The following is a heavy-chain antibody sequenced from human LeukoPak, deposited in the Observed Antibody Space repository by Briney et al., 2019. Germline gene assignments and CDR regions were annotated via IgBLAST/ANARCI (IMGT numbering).Heavy chain of an antibody. CDR1: GASVSSDNYY. CDR2: INIGGTA. CDR3: ARLYKLLWVLSTVTTWAV. D-gene: IGHD4-11*01. J-gene: IGHJ6*04. Sequence: SQTLSLTCTVSGASVSSDNYYWSWVRQPAGKGLEWIGRINIGGTANNNPSLESRITISIDTSKNQFSLRLSSVTAADTAVYYCARLYKLLWVLSTVTTWAVWGKGTTVTVSS. V-gene: IGHV4-61*02.